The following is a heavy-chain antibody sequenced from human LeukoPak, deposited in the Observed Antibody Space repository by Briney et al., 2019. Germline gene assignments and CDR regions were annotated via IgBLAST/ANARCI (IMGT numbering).Heavy chain of an antibody. Sequence: GRSLRLSCAPSIFTFSDYYMSCIRQAPGKGLEWVSYISSISSYTNYADSVKGRFTISRDNAKNSLYLQMNSLRAEDTAVYYCAVRRITMVRGVIGPDWFDPWGQGTLVTVSS. CDR3: AVRRITMVRGVIGPDWFDP. J-gene: IGHJ5*02. CDR2: ISSISSYT. CDR1: IFTFSDYY. V-gene: IGHV3-11*06. D-gene: IGHD3-10*01.